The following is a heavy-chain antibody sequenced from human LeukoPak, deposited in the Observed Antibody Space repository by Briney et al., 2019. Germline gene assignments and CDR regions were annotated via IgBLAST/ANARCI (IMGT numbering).Heavy chain of an antibody. CDR1: GFSLSTSGVG. Sequence: ESGPTLVKPTQTLTLTCTFSGFSLSTSGVGVGWIRQPPGKALEWLALIYWNDDKRYSPSLKSRLTITKDTSKNQVVLTMTNMDPVDTATYYCAHRRQPEYCSSTSCYFHNWFDPWGQGTLVTVSS. CDR3: AHRRQPEYCSSTSCYFHNWFDP. CDR2: IYWNDDK. D-gene: IGHD2-2*01. J-gene: IGHJ5*02. V-gene: IGHV2-5*01.